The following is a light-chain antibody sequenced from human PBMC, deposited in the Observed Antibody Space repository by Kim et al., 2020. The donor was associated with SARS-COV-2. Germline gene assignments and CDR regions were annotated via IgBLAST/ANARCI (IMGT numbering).Light chain of an antibody. CDR1: QSVSSNY. CDR3: QQYGSTPAT. V-gene: IGKV3-20*01. J-gene: IGKJ5*01. CDR2: DAS. Sequence: SPGERGTLSCRASQSVSSNYLTWYQQKPGQAPRLLIYDASSRTTGIPDRFSGSGSGTDFTLTISRLEPEDFAVYYCQQYGSTPATFGQGTRLEIK.